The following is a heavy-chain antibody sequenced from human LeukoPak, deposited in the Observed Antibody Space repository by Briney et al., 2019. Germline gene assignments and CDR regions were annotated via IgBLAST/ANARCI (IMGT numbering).Heavy chain of an antibody. CDR1: GYTFTTYA. D-gene: IGHD3-16*02. V-gene: IGHV1-18*01. CDR2: ISTYNGNT. CDR3: AHTSGGEYYDYVWGSYRYQKPFDY. Sequence: GASVKVSCKASGYTFTTYAISWVRQAPGQGLEWMGWISTYNGNTNYAQKFQGRVTITADESTSTAYMELSSLRSEDTAVYYCAHTSGGEYYDYVWGSYRYQKPFDYWGQGTLVTVSS. J-gene: IGHJ4*02.